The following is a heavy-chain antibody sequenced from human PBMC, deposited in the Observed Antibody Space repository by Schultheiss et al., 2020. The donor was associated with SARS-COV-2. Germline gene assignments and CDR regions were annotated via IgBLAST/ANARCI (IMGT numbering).Heavy chain of an antibody. CDR2: ISYDGSNK. J-gene: IGHJ6*02. CDR1: GFTFSSYA. D-gene: IGHD5-18*01. V-gene: IGHV3-30-3*01. Sequence: GGSLRLSCAASGFTFSSYAMHWVRQAPGKGLEWVAVISYDGSNKYYADSVKGRFTISRDNSKNTLYLQMNSLRAEDTAVYYCARYSYGFFYYYYYGMDVWGQGTTVTVSS. CDR3: ARYSYGFFYYYYYGMDV.